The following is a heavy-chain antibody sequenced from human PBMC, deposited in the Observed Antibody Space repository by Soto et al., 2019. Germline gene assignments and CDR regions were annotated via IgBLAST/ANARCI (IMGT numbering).Heavy chain of an antibody. CDR3: ARGNPFNYAGFDV. V-gene: IGHV1-8*01. CDR1: GYTFSDFD. CDR2: MNAKSGDT. J-gene: IGHJ6*02. Sequence: QAHLEQSGAEVKRPGASVKVSCKASGYTFSDFDINWLRQASGQGPVWMGWMNAKSGDTFFAQRFQGQLNMTWDTPLSTAYMEVGSLPSDDTAMYYCARGNPFNYAGFDVWGQGTTVAVSS. D-gene: IGHD3-16*01.